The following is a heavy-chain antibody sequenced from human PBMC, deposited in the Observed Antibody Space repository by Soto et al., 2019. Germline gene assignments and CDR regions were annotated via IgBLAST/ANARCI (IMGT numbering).Heavy chain of an antibody. CDR2: ISGSGGST. Sequence: GGSLRLSCAASGFTFSSYAMSWVRQAPGKGLEWVSAISGSGGSTYYADSVKGRFTISRDNSKNTLYLQMNSLRAEDTAVYYCAKDLVGYSSSWYYFDYWGQGTLVTVSS. CDR1: GFTFSSYA. D-gene: IGHD6-13*01. J-gene: IGHJ4*02. CDR3: AKDLVGYSSSWYYFDY. V-gene: IGHV3-23*01.